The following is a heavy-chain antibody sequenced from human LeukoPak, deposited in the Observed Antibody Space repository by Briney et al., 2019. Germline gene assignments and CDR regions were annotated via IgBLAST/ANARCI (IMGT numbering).Heavy chain of an antibody. CDR1: GFTFSSYS. V-gene: IGHV3-21*01. D-gene: IGHD3-9*01. CDR2: ISSSSSYI. J-gene: IGHJ6*02. Sequence: GGSLRLSCAASGFTFSSYSMNWVRQAPGKGLEWVSSISSSSSYIYYADSVKGRFTISRDNAKNSLYLQMNSLRAEDTAVYYCARAPSLTYYDILTGYPDYYYGMDVWGQGTTVTVSS. CDR3: ARAPSLTYYDILTGYPDYYYGMDV.